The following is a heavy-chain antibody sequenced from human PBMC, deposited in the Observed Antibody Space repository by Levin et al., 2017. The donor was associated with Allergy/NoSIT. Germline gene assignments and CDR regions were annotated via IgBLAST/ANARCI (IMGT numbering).Heavy chain of an antibody. D-gene: IGHD3-10*01. J-gene: IGHJ4*02. V-gene: IGHV3-64D*06. CDR2: ISSNGGST. Sequence: GGSLRLSCSASGFTFSSYAMHWVRQAPGKGLEYVSAISSNGGSTYYADSVKGRFTISRDNSKNTLYLQMSSLRAEDTTVYYCVKDYYASGSYPLFDYWGQGTLVTVSS. CDR3: VKDYYASGSYPLFDY. CDR1: GFTFSSYA.